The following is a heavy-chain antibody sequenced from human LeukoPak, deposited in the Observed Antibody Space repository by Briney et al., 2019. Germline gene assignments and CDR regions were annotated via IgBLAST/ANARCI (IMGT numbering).Heavy chain of an antibody. CDR1: ASTFSSYE. J-gene: IGHJ6*03. CDR3: ARGATSPGRDWTHCYYYYMDV. CDR2: ISGSGSTI. V-gene: IGHV3-48*03. D-gene: IGHD1-1*01. Sequence: PGGSLRLSCAVSASTFSSYEMNWFRQAPGKGLEWVSYISGSGSTIYYADSVKGRFTISRDNAKNTLYLQTNSLRAEDTAVYYCARGATSPGRDWTHCYYYYMDVWGKGTTVTISS.